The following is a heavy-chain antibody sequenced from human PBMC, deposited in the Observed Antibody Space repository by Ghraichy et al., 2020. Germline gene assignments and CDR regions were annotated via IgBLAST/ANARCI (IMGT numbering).Heavy chain of an antibody. CDR2: IYHSGST. CDR1: GGSISSSNW. J-gene: IGHJ6*02. Sequence: SETLSLTCAVSGGSISSSNWWSWVRQPPGKGLEWIGEIYHSGSTNYNPSLKSRVTISVDKSKNQFSLKLSSVTAADTAVYYCARARITINYYGMDVWGQGTTVTVSS. D-gene: IGHD3-3*01. CDR3: ARARITINYYGMDV. V-gene: IGHV4-4*02.